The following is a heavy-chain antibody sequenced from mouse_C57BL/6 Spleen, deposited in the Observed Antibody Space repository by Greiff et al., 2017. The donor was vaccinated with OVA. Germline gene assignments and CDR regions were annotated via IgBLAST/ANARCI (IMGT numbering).Heavy chain of an antibody. J-gene: IGHJ2*01. V-gene: IGHV5-12*01. CDR2: ISNGGGST. D-gene: IGHD2-5*01. CDR1: GFTFSDYY. Sequence: EVQLVESGGGLVQPGGSLKLSCAASGFTFSDYYMYWVRQTPEKRLEWVAYISNGGGSTYYPDTVKGRFTISRDNAKNTLYLQMSRLKSEDTAMYYCARRGYSNCFDYWGQGTTLTVSS. CDR3: ARRGYSNCFDY.